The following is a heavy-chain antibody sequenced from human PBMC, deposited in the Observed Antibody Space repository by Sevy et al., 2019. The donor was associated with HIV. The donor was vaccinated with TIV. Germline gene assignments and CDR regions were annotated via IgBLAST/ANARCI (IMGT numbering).Heavy chain of an antibody. D-gene: IGHD2-21*01. CDR1: GGSIRRYY. V-gene: IGHV4-59*13. CDR2: IYNSGNP. Sequence: SETLSLTCTVSGGSIRRYYWSWIRQPPGKGLEWIGYIYNSGNPNYKPSLKCRVTISVDTSKNQFSLWLSSVTAADTAVYYCARVFDSEGAFDLWGQGTMVTVSS. CDR3: ARVFDSEGAFDL. J-gene: IGHJ3*01.